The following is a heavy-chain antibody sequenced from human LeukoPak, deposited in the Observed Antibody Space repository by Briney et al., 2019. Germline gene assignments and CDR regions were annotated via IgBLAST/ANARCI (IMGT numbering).Heavy chain of an antibody. D-gene: IGHD2-2*01. Sequence: GGSLRLSCAASGFTFSSYGMSWVRQAPGKGLEWVSAISGSGGSTYYADSVKGRFTISRDNSKNTLYLQMNSLRAEDTAVYYCAKWGPVVVVPAARLDYWGQGTLVTVSS. CDR2: ISGSGGST. CDR1: GFTFSSYG. V-gene: IGHV3-23*01. CDR3: AKWGPVVVVPAARLDY. J-gene: IGHJ4*02.